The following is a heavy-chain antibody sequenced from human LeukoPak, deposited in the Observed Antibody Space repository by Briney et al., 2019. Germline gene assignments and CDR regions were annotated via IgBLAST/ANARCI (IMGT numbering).Heavy chain of an antibody. V-gene: IGHV3-23*01. CDR2: FCCSGGTI. Sequence: GGSLRLSCAASGFTFSSYAVIWVPQAPGKGLVWVLGFCCSGGTINPAGAVQALLITSRDNSKTTLNLQMNSLRAEDTAVDYWAKSSSPRRDDTEGMDVWGQGTTVTVSS. CDR1: GFTFSSYA. CDR3: AKSSSPRRDDTEGMDV. J-gene: IGHJ6*02. D-gene: IGHD5-18*01.